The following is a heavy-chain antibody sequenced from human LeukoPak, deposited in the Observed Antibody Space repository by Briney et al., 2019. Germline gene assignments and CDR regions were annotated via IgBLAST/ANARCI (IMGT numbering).Heavy chain of an antibody. CDR3: ARDSTSMYYFDF. D-gene: IGHD6-13*01. Sequence: PSETLSLTCTVSGGSISSSRDFWGWIRQPPGRGLEWIGTISYSGSAYYNPSLKSRVTISLHTSKNQFSLKLSAVTAADTAVYYCARDSTSMYYFDFWGQGSLVTVSS. J-gene: IGHJ4*02. CDR2: ISYSGSA. CDR1: GGSISSSRDF. V-gene: IGHV4-39*07.